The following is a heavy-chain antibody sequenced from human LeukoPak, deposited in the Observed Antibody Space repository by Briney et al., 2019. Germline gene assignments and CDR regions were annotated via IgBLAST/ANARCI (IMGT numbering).Heavy chain of an antibody. CDR1: GGSISSYY. CDR3: ARAAGVPVAFDI. V-gene: IGHV4-59*01. CDR2: IYYSGST. D-gene: IGHD2-8*01. Sequence: KPSETLSLTCTVSGGSISSYYWSWIRQPPGKGLEWIGYIYYSGSTNYNPSLKSRVTISVDTSKNQFSLKLSSVTAADTAVYYCARAAGVPVAFDIWGRGTMVTVSS. J-gene: IGHJ3*02.